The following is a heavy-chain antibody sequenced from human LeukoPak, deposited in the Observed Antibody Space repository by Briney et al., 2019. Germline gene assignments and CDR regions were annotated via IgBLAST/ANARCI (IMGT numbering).Heavy chain of an antibody. Sequence: GGSLRLSCEASGFTFSSYWMSWVRQAPGKGLEWVANIKQDGSDKYYVDSLRGRFTVSRDNAKNSLYLQINSLRVGDTAVYFCARVGAATFYWYYMDVWGKGTTVTVSS. CDR3: ARVGAATFYWYYMDV. D-gene: IGHD2-15*01. J-gene: IGHJ6*03. CDR1: GFTFSSYW. CDR2: IKQDGSDK. V-gene: IGHV3-7*01.